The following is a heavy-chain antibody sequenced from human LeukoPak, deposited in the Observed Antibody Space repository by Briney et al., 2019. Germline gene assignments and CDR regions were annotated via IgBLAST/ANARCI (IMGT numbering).Heavy chain of an antibody. V-gene: IGHV1-18*01. CDR1: GGTFSSYA. CDR3: VRDGEGAAISVNYWFDP. D-gene: IGHD2-2*02. J-gene: IGHJ5*02. CDR2: ISAYNGNT. Sequence: GASVKVSCKASGGTFSSYAISWVRQAPGQGLEWMGWISAYNGNTNYAQKFQGRVTMTRDTSISTAYMELRGLRSEDTAVYYCVRDGEGAAISVNYWFDPWGQGTLVTVSS.